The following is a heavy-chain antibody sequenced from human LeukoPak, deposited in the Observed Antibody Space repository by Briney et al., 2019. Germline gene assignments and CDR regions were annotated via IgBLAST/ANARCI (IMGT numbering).Heavy chain of an antibody. CDR2: ISSSSSTL. J-gene: IGHJ6*02. Sequence: PGGSLRLSCTASGFTFSSYSMNWVRQAPGKGLEWVSYISSSSSTLYYADSVKGRFTISRDNAKNSLYLQMSSLRDEDTAVYYCARANGMDVWGQGTTVTVSS. CDR1: GFTFSSYS. CDR3: ARANGMDV. V-gene: IGHV3-48*02.